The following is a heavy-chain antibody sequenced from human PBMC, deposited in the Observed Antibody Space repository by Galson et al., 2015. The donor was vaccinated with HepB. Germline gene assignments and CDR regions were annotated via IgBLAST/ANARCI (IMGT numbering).Heavy chain of an antibody. CDR3: ARDRINSRSSTFRGGFDP. D-gene: IGHD2-2*01. Sequence: SLRLSCAASGFTVSSNYMSWVRQAPGKGLEWVSVIYSGGSTYYADSVKGRFTISRDNSKNTLYLQMNSLRAEDTAVYYCARDRINSRSSTFRGGFDPWGQGTLVTVSS. CDR1: GFTVSSNY. CDR2: IYSGGST. J-gene: IGHJ5*02. V-gene: IGHV3-53*01.